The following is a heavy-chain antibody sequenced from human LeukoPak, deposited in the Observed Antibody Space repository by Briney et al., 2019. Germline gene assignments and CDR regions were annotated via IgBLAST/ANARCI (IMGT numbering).Heavy chain of an antibody. Sequence: GGSLRLSCAASGFTFSSHCMNWVRQAPGKGLEWVSSISGSSSYIYYADSVKGRFTISRDNAKNSLYLQMNSLRAEDTAVYYCARANYYYDSSGQASYYFVYWGQGTLVTVSS. CDR2: ISGSSSYI. V-gene: IGHV3-21*01. J-gene: IGHJ4*02. D-gene: IGHD3-22*01. CDR3: ARANYYYDSSGQASYYFVY. CDR1: GFTFSSHC.